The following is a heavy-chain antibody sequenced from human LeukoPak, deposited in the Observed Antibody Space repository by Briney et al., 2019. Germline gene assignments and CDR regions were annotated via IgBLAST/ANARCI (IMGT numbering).Heavy chain of an antibody. CDR2: INHSGST. Sequence: SETLSLTCAVYGGSFSGYYWSWIRQPPGKGLEWIGEINHSGSTNYNPSLKSRVTISVDTSKNQFSLKLSSVTAADTAVYYCARRGDYWGQGTLVTVSS. D-gene: IGHD3-10*01. CDR1: GGSFSGYY. J-gene: IGHJ4*02. V-gene: IGHV4-34*01. CDR3: ARRGDY.